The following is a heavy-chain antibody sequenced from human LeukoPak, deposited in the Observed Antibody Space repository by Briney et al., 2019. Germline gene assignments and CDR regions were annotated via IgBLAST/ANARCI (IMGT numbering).Heavy chain of an antibody. D-gene: IGHD6-6*01. V-gene: IGHV3-20*04. J-gene: IGHJ4*02. CDR1: GFTFDNYG. CDR3: ARDLDSYSSSLGY. CDR2: INWNGGST. Sequence: GGSLRLPCAASGFTFDNYGMSWVRQAPGKGLGWVSGINWNGGSTGYADSVKGRFTISRDNAKNSLYLQMNSLRAEDTALYYCARDLDSYSSSLGYWGQGTLVTVSS.